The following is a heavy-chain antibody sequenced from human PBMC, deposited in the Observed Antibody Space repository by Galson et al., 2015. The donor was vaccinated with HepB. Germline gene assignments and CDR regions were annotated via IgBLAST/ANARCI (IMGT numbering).Heavy chain of an antibody. CDR1: GYTLSELS. CDR3: ATIAGGTDIVILAGASNWFDP. CDR2: FDPEHGET. Sequence: SVKVSCKVSGYTLSELSMHWVRQAPGKGLEWMGGFDPEHGETIYAQKFQGRVTMTEDTSTNTAYMELSSLRSEDTAVYFCATIAGGTDIVILAGASNWFDPWGQGTLVTVSS. J-gene: IGHJ5*02. D-gene: IGHD2-2*01. V-gene: IGHV1-24*01.